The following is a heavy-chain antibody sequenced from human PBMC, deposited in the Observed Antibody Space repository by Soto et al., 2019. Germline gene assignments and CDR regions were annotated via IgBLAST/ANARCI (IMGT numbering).Heavy chain of an antibody. CDR1: GYTFIYYT. CDR2: VNADNGDT. V-gene: IGHV1-3*01. Sequence: QVHLVQSGAEVKKPGASVKVSCKASGYTFIYYTMHWLRQAPGQRPEWMGWVNADNGDTRYSQKVQGTLTMTRDTAASAIYLELSSLTSEDTAVYFCAIGPSSGSFDFWGQGTLVTVSS. J-gene: IGHJ4*02. D-gene: IGHD6-19*01. CDR3: AIGPSSGSFDF.